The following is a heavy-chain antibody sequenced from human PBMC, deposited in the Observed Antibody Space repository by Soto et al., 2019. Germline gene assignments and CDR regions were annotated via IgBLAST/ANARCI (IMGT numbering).Heavy chain of an antibody. D-gene: IGHD3-10*01. J-gene: IGHJ4*02. CDR3: AKVVGYYYGSGSYYWDY. CDR2: ISGSGGST. CDR1: GFTFSSYA. Sequence: PGGSLRLSCAASGFTFSSYAMSWVRQAPGKGLEWVSAISGSGGSTYYADSVKGRFTISRDNSKNTLYLQMNSLRAEDTAVYYCAKVVGYYYGSGSYYWDYWGQGTLVTV. V-gene: IGHV3-23*01.